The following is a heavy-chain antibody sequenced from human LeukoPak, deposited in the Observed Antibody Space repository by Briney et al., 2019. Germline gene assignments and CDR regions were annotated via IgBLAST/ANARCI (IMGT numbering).Heavy chain of an antibody. CDR1: GGSISSSNW. V-gene: IGHV4-4*02. CDR3: ARQGAITARRTHYYAMDV. J-gene: IGHJ6*02. CDR2: IYHSGST. Sequence: ASETQSLTCAVSGGSISSSNWWSWVRQPPGKGLEWIGEIYHSGSTNYNPSLKSRVTVSVDTSKNQFSLKLNSVTAVDTAIYYCARQGAITARRTHYYAMDVWGLGTTVTVSS. D-gene: IGHD1-20*01.